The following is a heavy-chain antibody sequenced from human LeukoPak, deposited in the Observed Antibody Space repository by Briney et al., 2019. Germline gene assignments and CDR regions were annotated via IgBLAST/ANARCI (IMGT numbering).Heavy chain of an antibody. D-gene: IGHD5-12*01. CDR2: IYASGKT. Sequence: SETLSLTCTVSGDSITSGRYYWSWVRQPAGKELEWIGRIYASGKTDYNPYTPSLRSRVIVSLDTSKNQFSLFLTSVTAADTAMYYCARVAPVDIVAVAHYYYMDVWGKGTTVTVSS. CDR3: ARVAPVDIVAVAHYYYMDV. J-gene: IGHJ6*03. CDR1: GDSITSGRYY. V-gene: IGHV4-61*02.